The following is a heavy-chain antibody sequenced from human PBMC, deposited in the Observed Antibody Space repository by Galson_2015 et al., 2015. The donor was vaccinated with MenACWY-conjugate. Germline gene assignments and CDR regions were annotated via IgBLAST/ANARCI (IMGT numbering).Heavy chain of an antibody. J-gene: IGHJ4*02. Sequence: VKKPGESLKISCKGSGYSFTSYWIGWVRQMPGKGLEWMGIIYPGDSDTRYSPSFQGQVTISADKSISTAYLQWSSLKASDTAMYYCARQRAQSLLVGSSSWPTSDYWGQGTLVTVSS. D-gene: IGHD6-13*01. V-gene: IGHV5-51*01. CDR3: ARQRAQSLLVGSSSWPTSDY. CDR2: IYPGDSDT. CDR1: GYSFTSYW.